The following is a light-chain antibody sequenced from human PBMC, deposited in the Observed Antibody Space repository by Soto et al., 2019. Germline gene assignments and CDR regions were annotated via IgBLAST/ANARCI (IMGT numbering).Light chain of an antibody. Sequence: VLTQPPSASGTPGQRVTLSCSGSSSNIGSNYVYWYQQLPGTAPKLLIYRNNQRPSGVPDRFSGSKSGTSASLAISGLRSEDEADYYCAAWDDSLSGPVFGGGTKLTVL. CDR2: RNN. CDR1: SSNIGSNY. J-gene: IGLJ3*02. V-gene: IGLV1-47*01. CDR3: AAWDDSLSGPV.